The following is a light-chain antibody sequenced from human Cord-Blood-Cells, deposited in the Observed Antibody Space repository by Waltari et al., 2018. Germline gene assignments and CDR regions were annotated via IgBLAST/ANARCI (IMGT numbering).Light chain of an antibody. V-gene: IGLV2-14*01. CDR1: SSDVGGYNY. Sequence: QYALTQPASVSGSPGQSITISCTGTSSDVGGYNYVSWYQQHPGKAPKLMIYEVSNRPSGVSNRFSGAKSGNTASLTISGLQAEDEADYYCCSYTSSSTWVFGGGTKLTVL. J-gene: IGLJ3*02. CDR2: EVS. CDR3: CSYTSSSTWV.